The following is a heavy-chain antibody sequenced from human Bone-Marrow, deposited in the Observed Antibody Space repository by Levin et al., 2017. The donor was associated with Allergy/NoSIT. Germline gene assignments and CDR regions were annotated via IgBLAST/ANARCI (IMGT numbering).Heavy chain of an antibody. Sequence: SQTLSLTCEVSGGSIISGGSFWTWIRQHPGKGLEWIGYIYYSGTTSYNPSLESRATISIDPSKNQFSLKIRSVTAADTAFYYCATENAGFDPWGQGILVTVSS. CDR1: GGSIISGGSF. CDR3: ATENAGFDP. V-gene: IGHV4-31*02. D-gene: IGHD1-1*01. CDR2: IYYSGTT. J-gene: IGHJ5*02.